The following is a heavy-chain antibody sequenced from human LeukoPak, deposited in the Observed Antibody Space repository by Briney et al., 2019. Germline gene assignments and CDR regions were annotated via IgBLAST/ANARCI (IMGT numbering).Heavy chain of an antibody. Sequence: GGSLRLSCAASGFTFSSYSMNWVRQAPGKGLEWVSSISSSSSYIYYADSVKGRFTISRDNAKNSLYLQMNSLRAEDTAVYYCARGRIAAAGVYYFDYWGQGTLVTVSS. CDR2: ISSSSSYI. CDR1: GFTFSSYS. D-gene: IGHD6-13*01. CDR3: ARGRIAAAGVYYFDY. J-gene: IGHJ4*02. V-gene: IGHV3-21*01.